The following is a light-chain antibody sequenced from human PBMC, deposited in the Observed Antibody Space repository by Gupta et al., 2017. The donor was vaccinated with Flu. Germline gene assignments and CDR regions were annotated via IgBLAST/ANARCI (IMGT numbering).Light chain of an antibody. Sequence: NFMLTQPHSVSGSPGKTVTISCTRSSGSIADNYVQWYQQRPDGAPNTVIYEDDLRPSGVPDRVSGSIDNSSNPASLTISGMKTEDEADYYCQSYDTINQVFGGGTQLTVL. J-gene: IGLJ3*02. CDR1: SGSIADNY. CDR3: QSYDTINQV. CDR2: EDD. V-gene: IGLV6-57*03.